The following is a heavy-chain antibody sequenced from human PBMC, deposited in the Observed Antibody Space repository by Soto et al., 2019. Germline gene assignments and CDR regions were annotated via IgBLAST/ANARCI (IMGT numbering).Heavy chain of an antibody. CDR1: GFTFGNAW. Sequence: PGGSLSLSCAASGFTFGNAWMNWVRQAPGKGLEWVGRIKSKTDGGTTDYAAPVKGRFTISRDDSKNTLYLQMNSLKTEDTAVYYCTTRIVVVITPGTRNAFDIWGQGTMVTVSS. J-gene: IGHJ3*02. CDR3: TTRIVVVITPGTRNAFDI. V-gene: IGHV3-15*07. CDR2: IKSKTDGGTT. D-gene: IGHD3-22*01.